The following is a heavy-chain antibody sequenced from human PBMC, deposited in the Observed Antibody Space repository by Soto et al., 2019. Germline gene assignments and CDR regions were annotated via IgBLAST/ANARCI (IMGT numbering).Heavy chain of an antibody. CDR2: IYYSGST. Sequence: TLSLGLTVSGCRITSSAYYWGWIRQPPGKGLEWIGTIYYSGSTYYNPSLKSRVTISVDTSQNPFSLKLSSVTAADTAVYYCAGRGNAQNGRYFDYWGKGTL. CDR3: AGRGNAQNGRYFDY. J-gene: IGHJ4*02. CDR1: GCRITSSAYY. D-gene: IGHD1-26*01. V-gene: IGHV4-39*01.